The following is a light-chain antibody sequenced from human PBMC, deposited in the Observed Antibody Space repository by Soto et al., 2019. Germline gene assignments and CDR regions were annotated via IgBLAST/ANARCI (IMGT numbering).Light chain of an antibody. Sequence: DIQMTQSPSSLSASVGDRVTITCRASQSISNYLNWYQQKPGKAPKLLIYAASSLQSGVPSTFSGSASGTDFTLTISSLQPEDFATYYCQQSYSTPLTFGGGTKVEIK. V-gene: IGKV1-39*01. CDR2: AAS. J-gene: IGKJ4*01. CDR1: QSISNY. CDR3: QQSYSTPLT.